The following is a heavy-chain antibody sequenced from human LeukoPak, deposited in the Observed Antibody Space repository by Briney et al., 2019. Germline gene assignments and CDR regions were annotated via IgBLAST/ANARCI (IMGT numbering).Heavy chain of an antibody. CDR3: ARHGGGGRAFDI. CDR2: FYSSVST. V-gene: IGHV4-4*09. Sequence: SETLSLTCTFSGGSISGYYWSWSREPPGKGLEWIGYFYSSVSTNYNPSLKSRVTTSVDTSKNQFSLILSSVAAADTAVYYCARHGGGGRAFDIWGQGTMVTVSS. J-gene: IGHJ3*02. CDR1: GGSISGYY. D-gene: IGHD3-16*01.